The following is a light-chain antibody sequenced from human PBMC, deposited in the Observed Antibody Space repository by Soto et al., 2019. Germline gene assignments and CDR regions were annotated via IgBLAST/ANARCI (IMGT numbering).Light chain of an antibody. J-gene: IGKJ2*01. Sequence: DIQMTQSPSSLSASVGDRVTITCRASQSSSTDLNWYQQKPGKAPQLLIYAASTLQSGVPSRFSGSVSGTDFTLTISCLQTKDFPTYYSQQSYTTPYTFAQGTKVEIK. V-gene: IGKV1-39*01. CDR2: AAS. CDR1: QSSSTD. CDR3: QQSYTTPYT.